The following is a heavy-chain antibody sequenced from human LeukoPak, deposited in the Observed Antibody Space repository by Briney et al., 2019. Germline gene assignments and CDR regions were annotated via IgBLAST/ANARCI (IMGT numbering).Heavy chain of an antibody. CDR3: ARDCSGGTCYTSY. CDR2: ISAYNGNT. Sequence: ASVTVSCKASGYTFTSYGISWVRQAPGQGLEWMGWISAYNGNTNFAQKLQGRVTMTTDTSTSTAYMELRSLRSDDTAVYYCARDCSGGTCYTSYWGQGTLVIVSS. J-gene: IGHJ4*02. D-gene: IGHD2-15*01. CDR1: GYTFTSYG. V-gene: IGHV1-18*01.